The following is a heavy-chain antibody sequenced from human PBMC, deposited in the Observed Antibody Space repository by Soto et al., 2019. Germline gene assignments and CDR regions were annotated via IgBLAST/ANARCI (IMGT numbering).Heavy chain of an antibody. D-gene: IGHD2-21*01. J-gene: IGHJ6*02. CDR1: GGTLNNYA. Sequence: QVQLVQSGAEVKKPGSSVKVSCKASGGTLNNYAISWVRQAPGQGLEWMGGIIPIFRTAHYAQKFHGRVTITADESTSTAYMELSSLRSEDTAVYYGATIKGGDQYYYYGMDVWGQGTTVTVSS. CDR3: ATIKGGDQYYYYGMDV. CDR2: IIPIFRTA. V-gene: IGHV1-69*12.